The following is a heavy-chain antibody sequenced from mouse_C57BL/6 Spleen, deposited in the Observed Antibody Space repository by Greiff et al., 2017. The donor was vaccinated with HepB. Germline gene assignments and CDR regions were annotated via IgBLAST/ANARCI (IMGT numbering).Heavy chain of an antibody. D-gene: IGHD1-1*01. J-gene: IGHJ4*01. CDR2: IYPRDGST. Sequence: QVQLQQSGPELVKPGASVKLSCKASGYTFTSYDINWVKQRPGQGLEWIGWIYPRDGSTKYNEKFKGKATLTVDTSSSSAYMELHSLTSEDSAVYFCARKTGNYYGSPLYAMDYWGQGTSVTVSS. V-gene: IGHV1-85*01. CDR1: GYTFTSYD. CDR3: ARKTGNYYGSPLYAMDY.